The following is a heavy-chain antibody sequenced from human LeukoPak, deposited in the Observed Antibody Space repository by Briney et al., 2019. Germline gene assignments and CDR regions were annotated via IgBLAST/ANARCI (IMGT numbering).Heavy chain of an antibody. D-gene: IGHD6-13*01. Sequence: GGSLRLSCAASGFTFTTYWMHWVRQAPGKGLVWVSCINTDGSSTTYADSVKGRFTISRDNAKNTLYLQMNSLRADDTAVYYCARGRGSSSSRLRWFDPWGQGTLVTVSS. V-gene: IGHV3-74*01. CDR1: GFTFTTYW. J-gene: IGHJ5*02. CDR3: ARGRGSSSSRLRWFDP. CDR2: INTDGSST.